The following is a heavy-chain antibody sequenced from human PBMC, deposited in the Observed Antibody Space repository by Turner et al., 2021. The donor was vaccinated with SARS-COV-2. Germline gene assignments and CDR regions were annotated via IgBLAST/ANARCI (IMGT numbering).Heavy chain of an antibody. CDR1: GFTVSSYW. J-gene: IGHJ2*01. CDR2: INSDGSST. D-gene: IGHD6-19*01. CDR3: AREGLRAVPDFDL. V-gene: IGHV3-74*01. Sequence: EVQLVASGGGLVQPGGSLRPSCGASGFTVSSYWMQWVRQAPGKGLVWVVRINSDGSSTTYADSVKGRFTISRDNAKNTLYLQMNSLRAEDTAVYYCAREGLRAVPDFDLWGRGTLVTVSS.